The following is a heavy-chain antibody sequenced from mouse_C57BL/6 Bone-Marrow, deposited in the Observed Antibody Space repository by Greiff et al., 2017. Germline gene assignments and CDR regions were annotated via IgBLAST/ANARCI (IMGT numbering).Heavy chain of an antibody. D-gene: IGHD1-1*01. CDR1: GFTFSSYG. J-gene: IGHJ3*01. V-gene: IGHV5-6*01. CDR3: ARPYYGSSHWFAY. CDR2: ISSGGSYT. Sequence: EVNVVESGGDLVKPGGSLKLSCAASGFTFSSYGMSWVRQTPDKRLEWVATISSGGSYTYYPDSVKGRFTISSDNAKNTLYLQMSSLKSEDTAMYYCARPYYGSSHWFAYWGQGTLVTVSA.